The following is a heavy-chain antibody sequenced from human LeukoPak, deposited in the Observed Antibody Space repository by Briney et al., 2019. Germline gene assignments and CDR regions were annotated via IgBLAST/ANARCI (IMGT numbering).Heavy chain of an antibody. D-gene: IGHD3-9*01. J-gene: IGHJ3*02. Sequence: ASVKVSCKASGYTFTSYGISWVRQAPGQGLEWMGWMNPNSGNTGYAQKFQGRVTMTRNTSISTAYMELSSLRSEDTAVYYCARGGYDILTGHIDAFDIWGQGTMVTVSS. CDR1: GYTFTSYG. V-gene: IGHV1-8*02. CDR2: MNPNSGNT. CDR3: ARGGYDILTGHIDAFDI.